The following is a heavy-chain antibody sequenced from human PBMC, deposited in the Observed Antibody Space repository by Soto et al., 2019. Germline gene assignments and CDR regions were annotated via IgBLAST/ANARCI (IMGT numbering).Heavy chain of an antibody. Sequence: PSETLSLTFAVSGGSISSGGYSWSWIRQPPGKGLEWIGYIYHSGSTYYNPSLKSRVTISVDRSKNQFSLKLSSVTAADTAVYYCARGFGYYDSSGYLAFDIWGQGTMVT. CDR2: IYHSGST. CDR1: GGSISSGGYS. V-gene: IGHV4-30-2*01. CDR3: ARGFGYYDSSGYLAFDI. J-gene: IGHJ3*02. D-gene: IGHD3-22*01.